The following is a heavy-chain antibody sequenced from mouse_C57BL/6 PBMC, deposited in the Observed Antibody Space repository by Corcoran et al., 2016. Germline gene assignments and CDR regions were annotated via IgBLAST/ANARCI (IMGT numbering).Heavy chain of an antibody. J-gene: IGHJ3*01. CDR2: INPNNGGT. CDR1: GYTFTDYY. D-gene: IGHD1-1*01. CDR3: ARDYYYGSSSFAY. V-gene: IGHV1-26*01. Sequence: EVQLQQSGPELVKPGASVKISCKAAGYTFTDYYMNWVKQSHGKSLEWIGDINPNNGGTSYNQKFKGKATLTVDKSSSTAYMELRSLTSEDSAVYYCARDYYYGSSSFAYWGQGTLVTVSA.